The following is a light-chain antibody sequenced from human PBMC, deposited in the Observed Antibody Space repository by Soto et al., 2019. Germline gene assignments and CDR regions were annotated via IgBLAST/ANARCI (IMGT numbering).Light chain of an antibody. CDR1: SSDVGAYIY. J-gene: IGLJ1*01. CDR3: CSYAGSYSHV. Sequence: QSVLTQPRSVSGSPGPSVTFSCTGTSSDVGAYIYVSWYQQHPGKAPKLIIYDVIKRPSGGPDRFSGSKSGNTASLTISGLNAEDEADYYCCSYAGSYSHVFGTGTKVTVL. V-gene: IGLV2-11*01. CDR2: DVI.